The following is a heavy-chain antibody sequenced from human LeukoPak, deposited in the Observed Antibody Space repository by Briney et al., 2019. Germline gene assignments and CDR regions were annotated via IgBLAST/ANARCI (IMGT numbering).Heavy chain of an antibody. CDR3: ARHSSSWYNDAFDI. V-gene: IGHV3-21*01. CDR2: ISSSSSYI. D-gene: IGHD6-13*01. Sequence: AGGSLRLSCAASGFTFSSYSMNWVRQAPGKGLEWVSSISSSSSYIYYADSVKGRFTISRDNAKNSLYLQMNSLRAEDTAVYYCARHSSSWYNDAFDIWGQGTMVTVSS. CDR1: GFTFSSYS. J-gene: IGHJ3*02.